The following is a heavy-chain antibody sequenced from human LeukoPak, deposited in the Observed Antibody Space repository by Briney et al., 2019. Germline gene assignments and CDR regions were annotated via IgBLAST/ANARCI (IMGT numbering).Heavy chain of an antibody. J-gene: IGHJ4*02. CDR2: ISYDGGYK. V-gene: IGHV3-30-3*01. Sequence: HPGGSLRLSCAASGFTFSSYAMHWVRQAPGKGLEWVALISYDGGYKHYGDSVKGRFTISRDNSKNTLYLQMNSLRAEDTAVYYCARGVGGGWPLPYYFDYWGQGTLVTVSS. CDR3: ARGVGGGWPLPYYFDY. D-gene: IGHD2-15*01. CDR1: GFTFSSYA.